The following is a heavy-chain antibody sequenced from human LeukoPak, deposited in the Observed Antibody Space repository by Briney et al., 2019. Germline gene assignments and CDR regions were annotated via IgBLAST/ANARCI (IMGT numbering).Heavy chain of an antibody. CDR2: ILYDGSKE. Sequence: GGSLRLSCAASGFIFSKYGIHWVRQAPGKGLEWVAVILYDGSKEYYADSVKGRFTISRDNSKNTVYLQMNSLRAEDTAVYYCAKAKIIVVVTAIHFDYWGQGTLVTVSS. D-gene: IGHD2-21*02. CDR1: GFIFSKYG. CDR3: AKAKIIVVVTAIHFDY. J-gene: IGHJ4*02. V-gene: IGHV3-33*06.